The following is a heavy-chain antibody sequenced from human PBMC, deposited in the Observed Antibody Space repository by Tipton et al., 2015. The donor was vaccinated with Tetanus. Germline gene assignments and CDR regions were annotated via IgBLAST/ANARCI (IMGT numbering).Heavy chain of an antibody. J-gene: IGHJ4*02. Sequence: SLRLSCAASGFSFSQYGMHWVRQAPGKGLEWVAVTIDDAGEKYYAESVKGRFSVSRDNSRSTLYLQMNGLRAEDTAVYYCARGSSPISGMIIIPNFFDSWGRGTLVTVSS. CDR1: GFSFSQYG. V-gene: IGHV3-30*03. D-gene: IGHD3-16*01. CDR3: ARGSSPISGMIIIPNFFDS. CDR2: TIDDAGEK.